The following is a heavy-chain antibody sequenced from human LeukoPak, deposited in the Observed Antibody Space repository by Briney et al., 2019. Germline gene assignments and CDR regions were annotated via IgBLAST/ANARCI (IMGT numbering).Heavy chain of an antibody. CDR1: GFTFSDFY. J-gene: IGHJ4*02. CDR2: ISSSGSTI. D-gene: IGHD6-13*01. CDR3: ARVGADGPDY. V-gene: IGHV3-11*01. Sequence: GGSLRLSCAASGFTFSDFYMIWIGQAPGKGLEWVSYISSSGSTIYYADSVKGRFTISRDNAEKSLYLQMNSLRAEDTAVYYCARVGADGPDYWGQGTLVTVSS.